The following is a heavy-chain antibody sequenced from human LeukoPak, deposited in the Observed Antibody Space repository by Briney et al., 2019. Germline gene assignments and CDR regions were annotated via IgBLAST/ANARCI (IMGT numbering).Heavy chain of an antibody. J-gene: IGHJ3*02. CDR2: ISSSGDSI. CDR1: GFSLTTYE. CDR3: ARDRRVGATWSVGAFDI. Sequence: GGSLRLSCAASGFSLTTYEMNWVRQAPGKGLEWVSYISSSGDSIYYADSVKGGFTIYRDNAKKSLSLQMNSLRAEDTAIYYCARDRRVGATWSVGAFDIWGQGTTVTVSS. V-gene: IGHV3-48*03. D-gene: IGHD1-26*01.